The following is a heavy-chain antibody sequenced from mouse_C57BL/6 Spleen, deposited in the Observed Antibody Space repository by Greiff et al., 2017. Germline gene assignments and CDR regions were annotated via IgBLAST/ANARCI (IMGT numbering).Heavy chain of an antibody. CDR3: ARSDYYGSRYAMDY. CDR1: GYAFSSYW. D-gene: IGHD1-1*01. V-gene: IGHV1-80*01. J-gene: IGHJ4*01. CDR2: IYPGDGDT. Sequence: VNVVESGAELVKPGASVKISCKASGYAFSSYWMNWVKQRPGKGLEWIGQIYPGDGDTNYNGKFKGKATLTADKSSSTAYMQLSSLTSEDSAVYFCARSDYYGSRYAMDYWGQGTSVTVSS.